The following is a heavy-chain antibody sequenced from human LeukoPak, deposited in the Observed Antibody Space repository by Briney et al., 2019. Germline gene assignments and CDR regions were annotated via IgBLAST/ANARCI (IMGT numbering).Heavy chain of an antibody. V-gene: IGHV1-69*04. D-gene: IGHD3-3*01. CDR1: GGTFSSYT. Sequence: SVKVSCKASGGTFSSYTISWVRQAPGQGLEWMGRIIPILGIANYAQKFQGRVTITADKSTSTAYMELRSLRSEDTAVYYCARDPGSYYDFWSGYYTALGEFDPWGQGTLVTVSS. CDR2: IIPILGIA. J-gene: IGHJ5*02. CDR3: ARDPGSYYDFWSGYYTALGEFDP.